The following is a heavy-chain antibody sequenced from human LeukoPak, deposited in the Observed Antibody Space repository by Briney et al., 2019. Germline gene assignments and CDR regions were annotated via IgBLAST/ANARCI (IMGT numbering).Heavy chain of an antibody. J-gene: IGHJ4*02. CDR2: ITSSGST. Sequence: QPGGSLRLSCAASGFTFNNYAMNWVRQAPGKGLEWVSVITSSGSTYYADSVKGRFTISRDNSKNTLYLQMNSLRAEDTAIYYCAKDLYGDYDFDCWGRGTLVTVSS. V-gene: IGHV3-23*01. CDR1: GFTFNNYA. CDR3: AKDLYGDYDFDC. D-gene: IGHD4-17*01.